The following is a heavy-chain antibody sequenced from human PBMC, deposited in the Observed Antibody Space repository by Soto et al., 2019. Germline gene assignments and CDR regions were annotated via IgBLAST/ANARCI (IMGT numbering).Heavy chain of an antibody. CDR3: ARHNFYDFWSGYYLDY. J-gene: IGHJ4*02. CDR2: IYYSGST. D-gene: IGHD3-3*01. CDR1: GGSIGSYY. V-gene: IGHV4-59*08. Sequence: SETLSLTCTVSGGSIGSYYWSWIRQPPGKGLEWIGYIYYSGSTNYNPSLKSRVTISVDTSKNQFSLKLSSVTAADTAVYYCARHNFYDFWSGYYLDYWGQGTLVTVSS.